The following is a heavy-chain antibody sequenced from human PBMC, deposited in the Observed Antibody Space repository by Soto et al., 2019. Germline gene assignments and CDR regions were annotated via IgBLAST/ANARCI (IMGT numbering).Heavy chain of an antibody. V-gene: IGHV4-59*01. Sequence: SETLSLTCTVSGGSISSYYWSWIRQPPGKGLEWIGYIYYSGSTNYNPSLKSRVTISVDTSKNQFSLKLSSVTAADTAVHYCARGNLPYYYYYMDVWGKGTTVTVSS. CDR2: IYYSGST. CDR1: GGSISSYY. D-gene: IGHD3-10*01. J-gene: IGHJ6*03. CDR3: ARGNLPYYYYYMDV.